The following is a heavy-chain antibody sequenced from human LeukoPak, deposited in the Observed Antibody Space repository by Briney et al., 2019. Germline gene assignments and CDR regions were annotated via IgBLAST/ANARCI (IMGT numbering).Heavy chain of an antibody. Sequence: GASVKVSCKASGYTSIDYFLHWVRQAPGQGLEWMGWINPNSGDANYAQTFQGRVTMTRDTSISTAYMELSRLTSDDTAVYYCARLGATTYDHWGQGSLVTVSS. D-gene: IGHD1-26*01. J-gene: IGHJ4*02. V-gene: IGHV1-2*02. CDR1: GYTSIDYF. CDR2: INPNSGDA. CDR3: ARLGATTYDH.